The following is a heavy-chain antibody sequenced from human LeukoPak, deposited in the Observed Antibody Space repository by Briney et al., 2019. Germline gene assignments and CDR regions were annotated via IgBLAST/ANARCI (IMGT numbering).Heavy chain of an antibody. D-gene: IGHD6-13*01. CDR3: ARDLGVSIAAAGAS. CDR2: IIPIFGTA. J-gene: IGHJ5*02. CDR1: GGTFSSYA. Sequence: GASVKVSCKASGGTFSSYAISWVRQAAGQGREGMGGIIPIFGTANYAQKFQGRVTITTDESTSTAYMELSSLRSEDTAVYYCARDLGVSIAAAGASWGQGTLVTVSS. V-gene: IGHV1-69*05.